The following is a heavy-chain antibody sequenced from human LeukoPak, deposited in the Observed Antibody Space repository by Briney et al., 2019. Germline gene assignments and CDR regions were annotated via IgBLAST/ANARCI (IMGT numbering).Heavy chain of an antibody. CDR2: IYYSGST. Sequence: SETLSLTCTVSGGSISSYYWSWIRQPPGKGLEWIGYIYYSGSTTYNPSLKSRVTISVDTSKNQFSLKLSSVTAADTAVYYCARGGDSSGWYQYYYYYGMDVWGQGTTVTVSS. J-gene: IGHJ6*02. D-gene: IGHD6-19*01. V-gene: IGHV4-59*01. CDR3: ARGGDSSGWYQYYYYYGMDV. CDR1: GGSISSYY.